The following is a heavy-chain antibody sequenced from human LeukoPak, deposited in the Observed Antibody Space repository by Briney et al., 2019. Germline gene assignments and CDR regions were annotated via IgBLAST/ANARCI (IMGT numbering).Heavy chain of an antibody. V-gene: IGHV4-34*01. D-gene: IGHD3-22*01. CDR3: ARRRLRITMIVVVIKGAFDI. J-gene: IGHJ3*02. CDR2: INHSGNT. CDR1: GGSFSGYY. Sequence: KPSETLSLTCAVYGGSFSGYYWSWIRQPPGKGLEWIGEINHSGNTNYNPSLKSRVTISVDTSKNQFSLKLSSVTAADTAVYYCARRRLRITMIVVVIKGAFDIWGQGTMVTVSS.